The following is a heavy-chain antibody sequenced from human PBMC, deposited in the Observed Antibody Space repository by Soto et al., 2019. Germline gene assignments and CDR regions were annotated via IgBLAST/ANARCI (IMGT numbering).Heavy chain of an antibody. CDR1: GYTFTGYY. V-gene: IGHV1-2*02. D-gene: IGHD6-13*01. CDR2: INPNSGGT. J-gene: IGHJ4*02. CDR3: ARVFLLRQQLVNFDY. Sequence: AAVKVSCKASGYTFTGYYMHWVRQAPGQGLEWMGWINPNSGGTNYAQKFQGRVTMTRDTSISTAYMELSRLRSDDTAVYYCARVFLLRQQLVNFDYWGQGTLVTVSS.